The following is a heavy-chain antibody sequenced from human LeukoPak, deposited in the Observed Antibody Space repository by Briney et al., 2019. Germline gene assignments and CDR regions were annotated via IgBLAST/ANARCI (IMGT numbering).Heavy chain of an antibody. CDR2: ISGSGGST. D-gene: IGHD6-6*01. CDR1: GFTFSSYA. Sequence: GGSLRLSCAASGFTFSSYAMSWVRQAPGKGLEWVSAISGSGGSTYYADSVKGRFTISRDNSKNTLYLQMNSLRAEDTAVYYCAKGYSSSSNRLITPLDYWGQGTLVTVS. J-gene: IGHJ4*02. V-gene: IGHV3-23*01. CDR3: AKGYSSSSNRLITPLDY.